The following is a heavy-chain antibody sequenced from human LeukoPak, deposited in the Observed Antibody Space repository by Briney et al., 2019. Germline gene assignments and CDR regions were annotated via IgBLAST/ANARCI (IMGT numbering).Heavy chain of an antibody. Sequence: GGSLRLSCAASGFTFSDYWMSWVRQTPEKGLQWVANIKPDGSEGYFINSVKGRFTISRDNAKNSLYLQMNSLRAEDTAVYYCAKAIGTGLVAPAAVVGYYMDVWGKGTTVTVSS. CDR1: GFTFSDYW. CDR3: AKAIGTGLVAPAAVVGYYMDV. V-gene: IGHV3-7*01. J-gene: IGHJ6*03. CDR2: IKPDGSEG. D-gene: IGHD2-2*01.